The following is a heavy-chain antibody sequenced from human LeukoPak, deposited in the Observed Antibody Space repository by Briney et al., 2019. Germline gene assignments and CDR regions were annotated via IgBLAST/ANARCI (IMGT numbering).Heavy chain of an antibody. Sequence: GGSLRLSCAASGFTFSSYEMNWVRQAPGKGLEWVANIKQDGSEKYYVDSVKGRFTISRDNAKNSLYLQMNSLRAEDTAVYYCARHGSGWYQKDYWGQGTLVTVSS. J-gene: IGHJ4*02. CDR2: IKQDGSEK. CDR3: ARHGSGWYQKDY. V-gene: IGHV3-7*01. D-gene: IGHD6-19*01. CDR1: GFTFSSYE.